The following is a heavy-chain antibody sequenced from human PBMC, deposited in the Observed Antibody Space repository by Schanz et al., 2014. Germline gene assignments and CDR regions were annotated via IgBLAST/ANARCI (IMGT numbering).Heavy chain of an antibody. CDR2: INQSGTT. V-gene: IGHV4-59*12. J-gene: IGHJ2*01. D-gene: IGHD1-1*01. Sequence: QVQLQESGPGLLKPSETLSLTCTVSGGSIRSYFWSWIRQPPGKGLEWIGEINQSGTTNYNPSLKRRVPMSVDTSKNQISLKLRSVTAADTAVYYCARDTTWRLDLWGRGTLVTVSS. CDR3: ARDTTWRLDL. CDR1: GGSIRSYF.